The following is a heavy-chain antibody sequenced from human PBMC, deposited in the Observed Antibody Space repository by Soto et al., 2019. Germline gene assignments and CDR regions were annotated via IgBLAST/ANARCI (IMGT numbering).Heavy chain of an antibody. CDR2: ISSSSSYI. D-gene: IGHD6-13*01. Sequence: GGSLRLSCAASGFTFSSYSMNWVRQAPGKGLEWVSSISSSSSYIYYADSVKGRFTISRDNAKNSLYLQMNSLRAEDTAVYYCASSIAAAKHFDYWGQGTLVTVSS. V-gene: IGHV3-21*01. CDR1: GFTFSSYS. J-gene: IGHJ4*02. CDR3: ASSIAAAKHFDY.